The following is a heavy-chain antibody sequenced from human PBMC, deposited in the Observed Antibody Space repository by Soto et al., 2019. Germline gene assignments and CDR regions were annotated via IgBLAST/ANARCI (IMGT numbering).Heavy chain of an antibody. CDR1: GFVFRTYE. V-gene: IGHV3-48*03. J-gene: IGHJ6*02. CDR3: VAFYYYGMDV. CDR2: ISSSGSTI. D-gene: IGHD3-10*01. Sequence: GGSLRLSCEASGFVFRTYEMNWVRQAPGKGLEWVSYISSSGSTIYYADSVKGRFTISRDNTKDSLYLQMNSLRVEDTAIYYCVAFYYYGMDVWGQGTTVTVSS.